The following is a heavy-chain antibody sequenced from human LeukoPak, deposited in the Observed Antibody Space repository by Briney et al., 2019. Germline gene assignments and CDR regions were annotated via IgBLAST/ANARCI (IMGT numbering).Heavy chain of an antibody. CDR1: GYTFTSYG. Sequence: APVKVSCKASGYTFTSYGISWVRQAPGQGLEWMGWISAYNANTNYAQKLQGRVTTTTDTSTSTGYMELRSLRSDDTAVYYCARDGAENLDYDYVWGSYRYYWFDPWGQGTLVTVSS. V-gene: IGHV1-18*01. CDR3: ARDGAENLDYDYVWGSYRYYWFDP. D-gene: IGHD3-16*02. CDR2: ISAYNANT. J-gene: IGHJ5*02.